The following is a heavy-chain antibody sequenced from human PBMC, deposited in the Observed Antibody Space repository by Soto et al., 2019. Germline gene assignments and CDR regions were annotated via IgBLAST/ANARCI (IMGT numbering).Heavy chain of an antibody. CDR1: GFTFDDYA. CDR2: ISWNSGSI. V-gene: IGHV3-9*01. CDR3: AKDISGIGLRPPPGYVSHDYYYMDV. D-gene: IGHD3-10*01. J-gene: IGHJ6*03. Sequence: GGSLRLSCAASGFTFDDYAMHWVRQAPGKGLEWVSGISWNSGSIGYADSVKGRFTISRDNAKNSLYLQMNSLRAEDTALYYCAKDISGIGLRPPPGYVSHDYYYMDVWGKGTTVTVSS.